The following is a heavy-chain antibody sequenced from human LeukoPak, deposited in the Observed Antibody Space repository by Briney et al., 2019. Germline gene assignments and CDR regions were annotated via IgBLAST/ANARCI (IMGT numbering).Heavy chain of an antibody. CDR1: GFTFNLYS. J-gene: IGHJ4*02. D-gene: IGHD2-15*01. CDR2: ISSDGVYT. Sequence: PGGSLRLSCLASGFTFNLYSMHWVRQAPGKGLEFVSVISSDGVYTYYAYSVKGRFTISRDNSKNTVYLQMSSLGADDTAVHYCAKVLDYCDGGTCYNSGMDSWGQGTLVTVSS. V-gene: IGHV3-64D*08. CDR3: AKVLDYCDGGTCYNSGMDS.